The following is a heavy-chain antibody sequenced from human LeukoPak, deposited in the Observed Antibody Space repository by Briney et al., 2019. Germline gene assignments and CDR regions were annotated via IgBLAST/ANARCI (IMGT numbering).Heavy chain of an antibody. J-gene: IGHJ4*02. CDR1: GYTLTSYG. CDR3: ARDPSIVGATNFDY. D-gene: IGHD1-26*01. Sequence: ASVKVSCKAPGYTLTSYGISWVRQAPGQGLEWMGWISAYNGNTNYAQKLQGRVTMTTDTSTSTAYMELRSLRSDDTAVYYCARDPSIVGATNFDYWGQGTLVTVSS. CDR2: ISAYNGNT. V-gene: IGHV1-18*01.